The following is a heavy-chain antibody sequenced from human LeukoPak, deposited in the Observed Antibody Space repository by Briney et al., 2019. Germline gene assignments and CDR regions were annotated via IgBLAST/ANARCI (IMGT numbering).Heavy chain of an antibody. J-gene: IGHJ6*02. Sequence: PGGSLRLSCAASGFTFSSYWMTWVRQAPGKGLEWVANIKQDGSKKNYVDSVKGRFTISRDNAKNSLYLQMNSLRAEDTAVYYCARDSSGWYGRRYYYGMDVWGQGTTVTVSS. CDR1: GFTFSSYW. CDR3: ARDSSGWYGRRYYYGMDV. V-gene: IGHV3-7*01. D-gene: IGHD6-19*01. CDR2: IKQDGSKK.